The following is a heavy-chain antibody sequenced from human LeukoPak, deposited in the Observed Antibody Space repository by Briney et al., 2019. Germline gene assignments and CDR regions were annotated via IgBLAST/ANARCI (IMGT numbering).Heavy chain of an antibody. D-gene: IGHD1-1*01. CDR1: GFTFSDHY. CDR3: ARAMYDTNWRFDY. J-gene: IGHJ4*02. CDR2: IRNKANSYTT. V-gene: IGHV3-72*01. Sequence: GGSLRLSCAVSGFTFSDHYMDWVRQAPGKGLEWVGRIRNKANSYTTEYAASVKGRFTISRDNSKNSLYLQMNSLKTEDTAVYYCARAMYDTNWRFDYWGQGTLVTVSS.